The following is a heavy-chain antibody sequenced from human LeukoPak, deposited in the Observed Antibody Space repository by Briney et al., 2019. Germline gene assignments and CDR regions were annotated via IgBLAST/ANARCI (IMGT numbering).Heavy chain of an antibody. Sequence: SETLSLTCTVSGGSISSYYWSWIRQPPGKGLEWIGYIYYSGSTNYNPSLKSRVTISVDTSKNQFSLKLSSVTAADTAVYYCARPPGCSSTSCYGDWYFDLWGRGTLVTVSS. CDR1: GGSISSYY. CDR3: ARPPGCSSTSCYGDWYFDL. CDR2: IYYSGST. V-gene: IGHV4-59*12. J-gene: IGHJ2*01. D-gene: IGHD2-2*01.